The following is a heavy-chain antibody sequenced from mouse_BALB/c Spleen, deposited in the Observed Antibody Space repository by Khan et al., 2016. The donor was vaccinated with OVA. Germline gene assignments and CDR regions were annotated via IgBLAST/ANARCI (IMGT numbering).Heavy chain of an antibody. J-gene: IGHJ2*01. CDR2: INPSSGHT. Sequence: VQLQESGAELAKPGASVKMSCKASGYTFSNYWINWVKQRPGQGLEWIGYINPSSGHTYYNQTFNDKATLTTDKSSSTAYMQLSSLTSEDSAVYYCARDRIDDWGQSTTLTVSS. CDR3: ARDRIDD. V-gene: IGHV1-7*01. CDR1: GYTFSNYW.